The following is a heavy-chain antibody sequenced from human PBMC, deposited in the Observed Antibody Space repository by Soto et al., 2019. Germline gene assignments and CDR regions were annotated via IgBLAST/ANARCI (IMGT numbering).Heavy chain of an antibody. D-gene: IGHD3-10*01. CDR1: GFTFSNYG. CDR3: ARDDEYSGNGMDV. CDR2: ILNDGSNR. V-gene: IGHV3-33*01. J-gene: IGHJ6*02. Sequence: QVQLVESGGDVVQPGRSLRLSCAASGFTFSNYGMHWVRQAPGKGLEWVAVILNDGSNRYHADSVKDRFTISRDNSKNMLYLQMNSLRAEDTAVYYCARDDEYSGNGMDVWGQGTTVTVS.